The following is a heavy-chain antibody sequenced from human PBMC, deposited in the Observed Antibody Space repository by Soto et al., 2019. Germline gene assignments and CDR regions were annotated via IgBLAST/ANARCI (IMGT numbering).Heavy chain of an antibody. Sequence: QVQLVESGGGVVQPGRSLRLSCAASGFTFSSYGMHWVRQPPGKGLEWVAVISYDGRNKYYADSVKGRFTISRDNSKNTVYLQMNSLRAEDTAVYYCANGDYYYDSSGNGMDVWGQGTTVTVSS. CDR1: GFTFSSYG. J-gene: IGHJ6*02. V-gene: IGHV3-30*18. D-gene: IGHD3-22*01. CDR3: ANGDYYYDSSGNGMDV. CDR2: ISYDGRNK.